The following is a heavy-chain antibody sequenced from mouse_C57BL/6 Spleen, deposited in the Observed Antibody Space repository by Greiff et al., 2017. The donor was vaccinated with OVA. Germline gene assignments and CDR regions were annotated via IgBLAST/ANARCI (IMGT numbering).Heavy chain of an antibody. CDR2: INPNNGGT. D-gene: IGHD2-2*01. CDR1: GYTFTDYY. V-gene: IGHV1-26*01. CDR3: ARYGYGEDYFDY. Sequence: VQLQQSGPELVKPGASVKISCKASGYTFTDYYMNWVKQSPGKSLEWIGEINPNNGGTSYNQKFKGKATLTVDKSSSTAYMELSSLTSEDSAVYYCARYGYGEDYFDYWGQGTTLTVAS. J-gene: IGHJ2*01.